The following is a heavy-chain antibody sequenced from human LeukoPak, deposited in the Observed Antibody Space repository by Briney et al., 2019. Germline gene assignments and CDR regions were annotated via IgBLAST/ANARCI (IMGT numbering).Heavy chain of an antibody. V-gene: IGHV3-21*01. CDR2: ISSSSSYI. CDR3: ARGLRYFDPRLDYYSYGMDV. J-gene: IGHJ6*04. Sequence: PGGSLRLSCAASGFTFSSYSMNWVRQAPGKGLEWVSSISSSSSYIYYAYSVKGRFTISRDNAKNSLYLQMNSLRAEDTAVYHCARGLRYFDPRLDYYSYGMDVWGEGTTVTLSS. D-gene: IGHD3-9*01. CDR1: GFTFSSYS.